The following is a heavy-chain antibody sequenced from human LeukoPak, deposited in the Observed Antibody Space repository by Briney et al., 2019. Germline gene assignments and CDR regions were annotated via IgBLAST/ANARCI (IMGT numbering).Heavy chain of an antibody. D-gene: IGHD3-9*01. CDR2: IYYSGST. J-gene: IGHJ4*02. V-gene: IGHV4-39*01. CDR1: GGSISSSTFY. CDR3: ARRAVLRYFDWLFDY. Sequence: PSETLSLTCTVSGGSISSSTFYWGWIRQPPGKGLEWIGNIYYSGSTYYNPSLKSRVTIFVDTSKNQFSLKLSSVTAADTAVYYCARRAVLRYFDWLFDYWGQGTLVTVSS.